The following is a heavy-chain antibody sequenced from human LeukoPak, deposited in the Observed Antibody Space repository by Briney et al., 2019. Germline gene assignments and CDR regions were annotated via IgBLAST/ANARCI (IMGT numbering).Heavy chain of an antibody. CDR2: INWNGDST. V-gene: IGHV3-20*04. Sequence: GGSLRLSCAASGFTFDDYGLSWVRQGPGKGLEWVSGINWNGDSTGYADSVKGRFTISRDNAKNSLYLQMSSLRAEDTALYCCARARRGSSYYFDYWGQGTLVTVSS. CDR3: ARARRGSSYYFDY. CDR1: GFTFDDYG. D-gene: IGHD3-10*01. J-gene: IGHJ4*02.